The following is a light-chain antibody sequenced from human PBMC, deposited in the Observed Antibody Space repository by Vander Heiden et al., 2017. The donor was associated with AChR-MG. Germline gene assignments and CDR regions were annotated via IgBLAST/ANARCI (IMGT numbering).Light chain of an antibody. CDR2: DAS. J-gene: IGKJ1*01. V-gene: IGKV3D-11*02. CDR3: QHQNSCHLTRT. CDR1: KSVRSD. Sequence: EIVLIQFRPTLSLSPVASATLHCRVSKSVRSDPAWDHQKPGQAPRLLIYDASNRGMDIKVRFSGNGGGTDFNLTISSRDLEDYAVYSCQHQNSCHLTRTFGQGTKVEIK.